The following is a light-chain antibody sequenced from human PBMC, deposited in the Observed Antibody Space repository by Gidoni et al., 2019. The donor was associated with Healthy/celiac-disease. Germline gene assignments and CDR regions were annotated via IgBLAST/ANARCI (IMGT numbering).Light chain of an antibody. CDR2: WAS. CDR1: QSSLYSSNNKNY. Sequence: DTVMTQSPHPLAVSLGERATINCKASQSSLYSSNNKNYSAWYQQKPGQTPKLLIYWASTRESGVPDRFSGSGSGTDFTLTISSLQAEDVAVYYCQQYYSTPRTFGQGTKVEIK. CDR3: QQYYSTPRT. J-gene: IGKJ1*01. V-gene: IGKV4-1*01.